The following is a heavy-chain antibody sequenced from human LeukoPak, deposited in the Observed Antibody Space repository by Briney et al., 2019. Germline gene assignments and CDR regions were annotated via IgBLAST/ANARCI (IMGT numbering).Heavy chain of an antibody. J-gene: IGHJ6*03. V-gene: IGHV4-34*01. CDR3: ARGRYCSGGSCYWGYYYYYYYMDV. Sequence: PSETLSLTCAVYGGSFSGYYWSWIRQPPGKGLEWIGEINHSGSTNYNPSLKSRVTISVDTSKNQFSLKLSSVTAADTAVYYCARGRYCSGGSCYWGYYYYYYYMDVWGKGTTVTVSS. D-gene: IGHD2-15*01. CDR1: GGSFSGYY. CDR2: INHSGST.